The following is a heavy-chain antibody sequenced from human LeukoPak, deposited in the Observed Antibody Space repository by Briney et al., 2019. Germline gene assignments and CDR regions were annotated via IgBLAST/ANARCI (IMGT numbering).Heavy chain of an antibody. Sequence: SETLSLTCAVYGGSFSSNYWSWIRQPPGKGLEWIGEINHSGTTNYNPSLKSRVTISVDTSKNQFSLKVSSVTAADTAVYYCAREGSAVTNFDYWGQGTLVTVSS. CDR2: INHSGTT. V-gene: IGHV4-34*01. D-gene: IGHD3-10*01. J-gene: IGHJ4*02. CDR3: AREGSAVTNFDY. CDR1: GGSFSSNY.